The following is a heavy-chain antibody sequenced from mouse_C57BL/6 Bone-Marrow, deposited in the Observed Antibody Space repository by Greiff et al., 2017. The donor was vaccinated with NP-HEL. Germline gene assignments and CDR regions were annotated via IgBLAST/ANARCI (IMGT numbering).Heavy chain of an antibody. D-gene: IGHD1-1*01. V-gene: IGHV1-82*01. CDR1: GYAFSSSW. CDR3: ARADYYGSSYLYYAMDY. Sequence: VQLQQSGPELVKPGASVKISCKASGYAFSSSWMNWVKQRPGKGLEWIGRIYPGDGDTNYNGKFKGKATLTADKSSSTAYMQLSSLTSEDSAVYFCARADYYGSSYLYYAMDYWGQGTSVTVAS. CDR2: IYPGDGDT. J-gene: IGHJ4*01.